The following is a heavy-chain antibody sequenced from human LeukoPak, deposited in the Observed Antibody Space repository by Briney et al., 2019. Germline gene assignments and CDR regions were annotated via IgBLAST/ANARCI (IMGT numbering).Heavy chain of an antibody. J-gene: IGHJ6*02. Sequence: ASVKVSCKASGYTFTSFGINWVRQAPGQGLEWMGWISTYIGNTDYAQKFQGRVSMTTDASTTTAYLELRSLRSDDTAVYYCVRSDYRNYYYYGMDVWGQGTTVTVSS. CDR2: ISTYIGNT. D-gene: IGHD4-11*01. CDR1: GYTFTSFG. V-gene: IGHV1-18*01. CDR3: VRSDYRNYYYYGMDV.